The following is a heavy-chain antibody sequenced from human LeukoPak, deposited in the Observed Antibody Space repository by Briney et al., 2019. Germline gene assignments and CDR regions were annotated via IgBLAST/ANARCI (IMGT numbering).Heavy chain of an antibody. J-gene: IGHJ4*02. V-gene: IGHV3-23*01. CDR1: GFTFSSYA. CDR3: AKGSGLTGTFFDY. D-gene: IGHD7-27*01. CDR2: ISGSGGST. Sequence: GGSLRLSCAASGFTFSSYAMSWVRQAPGRGLEWVSTISGSGGSTYYADSVKGRFTISRDNSRNTLYLQMNSLRAEDTAVYYCAKGSGLTGTFFDYWGQGTLVTVSS.